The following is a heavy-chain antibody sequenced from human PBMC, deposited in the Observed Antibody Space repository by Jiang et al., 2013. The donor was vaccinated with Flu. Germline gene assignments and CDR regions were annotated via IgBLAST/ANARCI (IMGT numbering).Heavy chain of an antibody. CDR3: ARGPGGTAMVTVPDY. Sequence: LLKPSETLSLTCAVYGGSFSGYYWSWIRQPPGKGLEWIGEINHSGSTNYNPSLKSRVTISVDTSKNQFSLKLSSVTAADTAVYYCARGPGGTAMVTVPDYWGQGTLVTVSS. V-gene: IGHV4-34*01. J-gene: IGHJ4*02. CDR2: INHSGST. D-gene: IGHD5-18*01. CDR1: GGSFSGYY.